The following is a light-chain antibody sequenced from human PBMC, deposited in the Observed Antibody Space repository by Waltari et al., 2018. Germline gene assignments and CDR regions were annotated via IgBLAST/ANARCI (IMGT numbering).Light chain of an antibody. V-gene: IGLV4-69*01. Sequence: QLVLTQSPSASASLGASVKLTCTLSSGHSTNIIAWLQQQPEKGPRYLMNVNRDGSHNKGVGIPDRFSGSSSGAGCYLTISSLQSEDEADYYCQTGGHGTWVFGGGTRLTVL. CDR1: SGHSTNI. CDR3: QTGGHGTWV. J-gene: IGLJ3*02. CDR2: VNRDGSH.